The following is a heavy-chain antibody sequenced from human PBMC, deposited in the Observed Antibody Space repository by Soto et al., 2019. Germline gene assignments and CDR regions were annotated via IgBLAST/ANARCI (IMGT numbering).Heavy chain of an antibody. CDR3: ARDRDGGDYSIPFDI. J-gene: IGHJ3*02. V-gene: IGHV4-4*02. CDR2: IYHSGST. Sequence: QVQLQESGPGLVKPSGTLSLTCAVSSGSISSSNWWSWVRQPPGKGLEWIGEIYHSGSTNYNPSLKSRVTISVDKSKNQFSLKLSSVTAADTAVYYCARDRDGGDYSIPFDIWGQGTMVTVSS. CDR1: SGSISSSNW. D-gene: IGHD4-17*01.